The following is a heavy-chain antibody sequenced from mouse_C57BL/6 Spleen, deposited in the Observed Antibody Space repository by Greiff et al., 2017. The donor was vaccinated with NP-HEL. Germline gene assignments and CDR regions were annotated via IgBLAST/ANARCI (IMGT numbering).Heavy chain of an antibody. CDR3: TGGGYGNYDYYAMDY. CDR1: GFTFSNYW. D-gene: IGHD2-1*01. CDR2: IRLKSDNYAT. V-gene: IGHV6-3*01. J-gene: IGHJ4*01. Sequence: EVHLVESGGGLVQPGGSMKLSCVASGFTFSNYWMNWVRQSPEKGLEWVAQIRLKSDNYATHYAESVKGRFTISRDDSKSSVYLQMNNLRAEDTGIYYCTGGGYGNYDYYAMDYWGQGTSVTVSS.